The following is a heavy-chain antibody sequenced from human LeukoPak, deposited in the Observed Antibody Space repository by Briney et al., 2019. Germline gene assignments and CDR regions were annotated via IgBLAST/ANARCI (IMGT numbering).Heavy chain of an antibody. V-gene: IGHV3-15*01. D-gene: IGHD3-10*01. CDR1: GFSFTYAW. CDR2: SRSETDGATT. Sequence: GGSLRLSCVASGFSFTYAWMSWVRQAPGKGLQWVGHSRSETDGATTDYAAAVQGRFTISRDDSKKMLYLEMNSLKTDDTGFYYCTTDLNQRLKWFGNPLDHWGQGTPVTVSS. J-gene: IGHJ4*02. CDR3: TTDLNQRLKWFGNPLDH.